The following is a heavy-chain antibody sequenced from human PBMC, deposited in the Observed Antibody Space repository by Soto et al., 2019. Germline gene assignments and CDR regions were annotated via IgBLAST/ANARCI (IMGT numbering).Heavy chain of an antibody. J-gene: IGHJ6*02. Sequence: EVQLLESGGGLVQPGGSLRLSCAASGFTFSSYAMSWVRQAPGKGLEWVSGISGSGGSTYYADSVKGRFTISRDNSKNTLYLQMNSLRAEDTAVYYCASAAREYYYYGMGVWGQGTTVTVSS. CDR2: ISGSGGST. CDR1: GFTFSSYA. CDR3: ASAAREYYYYGMGV. V-gene: IGHV3-23*01.